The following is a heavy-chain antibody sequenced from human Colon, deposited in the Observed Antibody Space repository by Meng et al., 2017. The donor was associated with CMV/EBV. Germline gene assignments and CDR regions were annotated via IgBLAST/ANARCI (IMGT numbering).Heavy chain of an antibody. J-gene: IGHJ4*02. Sequence: GGSLRLSCVTSGFTFTQYWMSWVRQVPGKGLEWVANMKYDGSEKNYVDSVKGRFTISRDNSKNLLYLQMNNLRGEDTAVYYCAREIRGITNSGPIIIPLEYWGQGTLVTVSS. V-gene: IGHV3-7*01. D-gene: IGHD1-26*01. CDR2: MKYDGSEK. CDR1: GFTFTQYW. CDR3: AREIRGITNSGPIIIPLEY.